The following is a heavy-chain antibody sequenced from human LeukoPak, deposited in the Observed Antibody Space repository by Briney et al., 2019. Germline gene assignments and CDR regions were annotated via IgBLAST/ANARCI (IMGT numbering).Heavy chain of an antibody. J-gene: IGHJ4*02. CDR2: ISYDGSNK. Sequence: GRSLRLSCAASGFTFSSYGMHWVRQAPGKGLEWVAVISYDGSNKYYADSVKGRFTISRDNSKNTLYLQMNSLRAEDTAVYYCAKAGVEGATSEGYWGQGTLVTVSS. CDR3: AKAGVEGATSEGY. V-gene: IGHV3-30*18. CDR1: GFTFSSYG. D-gene: IGHD1-26*01.